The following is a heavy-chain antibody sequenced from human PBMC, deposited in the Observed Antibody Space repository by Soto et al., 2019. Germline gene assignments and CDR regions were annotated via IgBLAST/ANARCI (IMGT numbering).Heavy chain of an antibody. V-gene: IGHV3-30*18. D-gene: IGHD3-10*01. CDR3: AKADGSGSYLDY. Sequence: QPGGSLRLSCAASGFTFSSYGMHWVRQAPGKGLEWVAVISYDGSNKYYADSVKGRFTISRDNSKNTLYLQMNSLRAEDTAVYYCAKADGSGSYLDYWGQGTLVTVSS. J-gene: IGHJ4*02. CDR1: GFTFSSYG. CDR2: ISYDGSNK.